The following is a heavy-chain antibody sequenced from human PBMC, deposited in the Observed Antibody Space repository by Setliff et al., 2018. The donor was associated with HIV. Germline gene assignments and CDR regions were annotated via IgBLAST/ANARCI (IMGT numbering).Heavy chain of an antibody. CDR2: VYSSGNT. V-gene: IGHV4-61*02. CDR3: ATTTAPAGPFDY. CDR1: GDSINSGTYY. Sequence: PSDTLSLTCTVSGDSINSGTYYWNWLRQPAGKGLEWIGRVYSSGNTYYNPSLKSRAAISLNTSKNQFSLRLRSVTATDTAIYYGATTTAPAGPFDYWGLGTLVTVSS. J-gene: IGHJ4*02. D-gene: IGHD1-1*01.